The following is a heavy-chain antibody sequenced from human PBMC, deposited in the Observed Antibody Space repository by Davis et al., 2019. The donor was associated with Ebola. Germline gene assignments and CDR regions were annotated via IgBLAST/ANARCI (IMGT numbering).Heavy chain of an antibody. J-gene: IGHJ5*02. CDR1: GFTFSTYA. V-gene: IGHV3-9*01. CDR3: AKDPYYSSSWHWGWFDP. Sequence: GGSLRLSCAASGFTFSTYAMSWVRQAPGKGLEWVSGISWNSGSIGYADSVKGRFTISRDNAKNSLYLQMNSLRAEDTALYYCAKDPYYSSSWHWGWFDPWGQGTLVTVSS. D-gene: IGHD6-13*01. CDR2: ISWNSGSI.